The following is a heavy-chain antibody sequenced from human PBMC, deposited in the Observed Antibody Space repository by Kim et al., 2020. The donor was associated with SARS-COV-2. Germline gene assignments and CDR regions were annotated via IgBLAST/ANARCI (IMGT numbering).Heavy chain of an antibody. D-gene: IGHD6-19*01. CDR3: AREGKQWLVLAFDY. CDR1: GGSISSSSYY. Sequence: SETLSLTCTVSGGSISSSSYYWGWIRQPPGKGLEWIGSIYYSGSTYYNPSLKSRVTISVDTSKNQFSLKLSSVTAADTAVYYCAREGKQWLVLAFDYWGQGTLVTVSS. CDR2: IYYSGST. V-gene: IGHV4-39*07. J-gene: IGHJ4*02.